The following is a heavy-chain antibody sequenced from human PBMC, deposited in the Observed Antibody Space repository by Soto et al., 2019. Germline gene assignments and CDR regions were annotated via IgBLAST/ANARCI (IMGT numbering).Heavy chain of an antibody. CDR1: GCSVSSDSYS. CDR3: ARGGAARKGWFDP. CDR2: IYYSGST. J-gene: IGHJ5*02. V-gene: IGHV4-61*01. D-gene: IGHD6-6*01. Sequence: SETLSLTCTVSGCSVSSDSYSWSCIGQPPGKGLEWIGYIYYSGSTNYNPSLKSRVTISVDTSKNQFSLKLSSVTAADTAVYYCARGGAARKGWFDPWGQGTLVTVSS.